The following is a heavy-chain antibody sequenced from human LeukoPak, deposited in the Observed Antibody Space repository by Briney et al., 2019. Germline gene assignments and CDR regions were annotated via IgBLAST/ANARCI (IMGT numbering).Heavy chain of an antibody. V-gene: IGHV3-23*01. D-gene: IGHD2-21*02. CDR3: AKGYDVVVTAILFDY. J-gene: IGHJ4*02. Sequence: GGSPRLSCAASGFTFSSYAMSWVRQAPGKGLEWVSVISGSGGSRNDADSVKGRFTISRDNSKNTLYLQMNSLRAEDTAVYYCAKGYDVVVTAILFDYWGQGTLVTVSS. CDR2: ISGSGGSR. CDR1: GFTFSSYA.